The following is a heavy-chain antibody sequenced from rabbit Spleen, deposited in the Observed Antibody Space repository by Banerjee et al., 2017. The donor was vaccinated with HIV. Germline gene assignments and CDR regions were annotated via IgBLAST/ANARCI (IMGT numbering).Heavy chain of an antibody. D-gene: IGHD6-1*01. J-gene: IGHJ4*01. V-gene: IGHV1S45*01. Sequence: EESGGGLVKPEGSLTLTCKASGFTLSSSYWICWVRQAPGKGLELIACIYSISGSTYYTSWAKGRFTGSKTSSTTVTLQMTSLTAADTATYFCARGAYTVSSADANYFNLWCQGTLVTGS. CDR3: ARGAYTVSSADANYFNL. CDR1: GFTLSSSYW. CDR2: IYSISGST.